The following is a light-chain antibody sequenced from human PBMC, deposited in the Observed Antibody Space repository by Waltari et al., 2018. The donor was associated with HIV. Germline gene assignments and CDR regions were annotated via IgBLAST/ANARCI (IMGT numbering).Light chain of an antibody. J-gene: IGKJ3*01. CDR3: QRTYNAP. CDR2: SAS. CDR1: QGIGSY. Sequence: DIQLTQSPSSLSASVGDRVTITCRVSQGIGSYLNVYRQKPGKVPKLLIYSASNLQSGVPSRFSGSCSGTDFTLTISSLQPEEVATYYGQRTYNAPFGPGTTVDIK. V-gene: IGKV1-27*01.